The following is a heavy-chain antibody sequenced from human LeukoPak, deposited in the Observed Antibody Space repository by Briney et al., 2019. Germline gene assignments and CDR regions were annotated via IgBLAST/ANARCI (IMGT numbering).Heavy chain of an antibody. Sequence: GESLKISCKGSGYSFSNYWIGWVRQMPGKGLEWMGIIYPGDSETRYRPSFQGQVTISADKSFSTAYLQWSSLKASDTAMYYCARRGIAVAGTPAEYFQHWGQGTLVIVSS. CDR3: ARRGIAVAGTPAEYFQH. CDR1: GYSFSNYW. D-gene: IGHD6-19*01. J-gene: IGHJ1*01. CDR2: IYPGDSET. V-gene: IGHV5-51*01.